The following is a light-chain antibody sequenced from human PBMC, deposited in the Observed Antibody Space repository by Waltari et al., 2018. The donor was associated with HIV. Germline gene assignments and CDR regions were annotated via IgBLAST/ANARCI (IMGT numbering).Light chain of an antibody. J-gene: IGLJ2*01. V-gene: IGLV1-51*01. CDR1: SSNIGNNY. CDR2: ADD. Sequence: QSVLTQPPSVSAAPGETVIISCSGSSSNIGNNYVSWYQQLPGTAPKLFIYADDLRQSGIPDRFSGSRSGTSATLGITGLQTGDEADYYCGTWDTTLSAVVFGGGTKLTVL. CDR3: GTWDTTLSAVV.